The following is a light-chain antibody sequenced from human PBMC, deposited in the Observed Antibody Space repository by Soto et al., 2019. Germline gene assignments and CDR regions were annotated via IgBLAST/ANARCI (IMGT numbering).Light chain of an antibody. CDR2: GSS. J-gene: IGKJ4*01. Sequence: EIVLTQSPGTLSLSPGERATLSCRASQSVSSSFLAWYQQTPGQAPRLRIYGSSSRATGIPDRFSGSGSGTDFPLTISTLDPEDFAVYYCQQYANSITFGGGTKVEIK. V-gene: IGKV3-20*01. CDR3: QQYANSIT. CDR1: QSVSSSF.